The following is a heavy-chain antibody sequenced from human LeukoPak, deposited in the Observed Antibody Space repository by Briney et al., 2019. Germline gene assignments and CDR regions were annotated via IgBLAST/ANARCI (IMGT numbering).Heavy chain of an antibody. Sequence: PSETLSLTCTVSGGSISSSSYYWGWIRQPPGKELEWIGSIYYSGSTYYNPSLKSRVTISVDTSKNQFSLKLSSVTAADTAVYYCARTIVGATFRSALFDYWGQGTLVTVSS. J-gene: IGHJ4*02. CDR2: IYYSGST. CDR3: ARTIVGATFRSALFDY. V-gene: IGHV4-39*01. D-gene: IGHD1-26*01. CDR1: GGSISSSSYY.